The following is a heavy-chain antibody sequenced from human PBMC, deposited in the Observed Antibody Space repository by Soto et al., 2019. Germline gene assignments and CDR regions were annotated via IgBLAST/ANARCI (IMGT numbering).Heavy chain of an antibody. D-gene: IGHD4-17*01. V-gene: IGHV3-23*01. CDR2: ISGSGGST. CDR1: GFTFSSYA. CDR3: AKEIRMKADYYYYYMDV. Sequence: PGGSLRLSCAASGFTFSSYAMSWVRQAPGKGLEWVSAISGSGGSTYYADSVKGRFTISRDNSKNTLYLQMNSLRAEDTAVYYCAKEIRMKADYYYYYMDVWGKGTTVTVSS. J-gene: IGHJ6*03.